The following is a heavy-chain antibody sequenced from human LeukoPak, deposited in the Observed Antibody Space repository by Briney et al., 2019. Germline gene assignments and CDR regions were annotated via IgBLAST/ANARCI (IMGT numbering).Heavy chain of an antibody. V-gene: IGHV3-23*01. CDR2: ISGRGGST. J-gene: IGHJ4*02. CDR3: AQREAAGDFDY. CDR1: GFTFSSYA. Sequence: PGGSLRLSCAASGFTFSSYAMSWVRQAPGKGLEWVSDISGRGGSTYYADSVKGRFTISRDNSKNTLYLQMNSLRAEDTAVYYCAQREAAGDFDYWGQGTLVTVSS. D-gene: IGHD6-13*01.